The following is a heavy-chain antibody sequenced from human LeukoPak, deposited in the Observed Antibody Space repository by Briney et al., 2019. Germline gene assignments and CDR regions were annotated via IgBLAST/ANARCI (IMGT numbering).Heavy chain of an antibody. CDR1: GFIFSSYL. Sequence: GGSLRLSCAASGFIFSSYLMSWVRQVPGTGLEWVSVINDRGDSTYYADSVKGRFTISRDSSKNTLYLQMNSLRGEDTAVYYCAKGRWGLTINNFDIWGQGTMVTVSS. J-gene: IGHJ3*02. CDR3: AKGRWGLTINNFDI. D-gene: IGHD3-9*01. CDR2: INDRGDST. V-gene: IGHV3-23*01.